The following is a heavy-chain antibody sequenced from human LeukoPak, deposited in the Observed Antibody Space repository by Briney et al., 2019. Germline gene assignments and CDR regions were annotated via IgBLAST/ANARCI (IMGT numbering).Heavy chain of an antibody. J-gene: IGHJ4*02. Sequence: ASVKVSCKVSGDTLTELSMHCVRQAPGKGLEWMGGFDAEDGETINAQKFQGRVTMTEDTSTDTAYMELSSLRSEDTAVYYCATAPYYYDSSLDYWGQGTLVTVSS. V-gene: IGHV1-24*01. D-gene: IGHD3-22*01. CDR3: ATAPYYYDSSLDY. CDR1: GDTLTELS. CDR2: FDAEDGET.